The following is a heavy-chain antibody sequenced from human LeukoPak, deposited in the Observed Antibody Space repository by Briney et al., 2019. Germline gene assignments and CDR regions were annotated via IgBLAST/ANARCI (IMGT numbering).Heavy chain of an antibody. CDR2: ISGNGGNT. CDR1: GFTFDDYA. J-gene: IGHJ4*02. CDR3: AKDISNWNSRHFDY. Sequence: GGSLRLSCAAFGFTFDDYAMHWVRQVPGKGLEWVSLISGNGGNTYYADSVKGRFTISRDNSKNSLYLQMNSLRTEDTALYYCAKDISNWNSRHFDYWDQGTLVTVSS. V-gene: IGHV3-43*02. D-gene: IGHD1-7*01.